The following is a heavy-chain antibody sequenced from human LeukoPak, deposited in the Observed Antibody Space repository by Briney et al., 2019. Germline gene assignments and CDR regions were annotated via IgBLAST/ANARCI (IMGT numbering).Heavy chain of an antibody. CDR3: ARGTGTTSWFDP. V-gene: IGHV1-69*13. D-gene: IGHD1-7*01. J-gene: IGHJ5*02. CDR2: IIPIFGTA. Sequence: SVKVSCKASGYTFTGYYMHWVRQAPGQGLEWMGGIIPIFGTANYAQKFQGRVTITADESTSTAYMELSSLRSEDTAVYYCARGTGTTSWFDPWGQGTLVTVSS. CDR1: GYTFTGYY.